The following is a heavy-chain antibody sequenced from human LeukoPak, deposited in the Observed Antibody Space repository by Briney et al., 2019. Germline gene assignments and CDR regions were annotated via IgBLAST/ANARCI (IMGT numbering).Heavy chain of an antibody. D-gene: IGHD6-6*01. Sequence: PGGSLRLSCAVSGFTFSGFWMSWSRQAPGKGLEWVASISSDGSEGYYADVVKGRFTISRDNAKNSLYLQINSLRAEDTAVYYCARPSYSSSSSVWGQGTMVTVSS. CDR1: GFTFSGFW. V-gene: IGHV3-7*03. CDR2: ISSDGSEG. J-gene: IGHJ3*01. CDR3: ARPSYSSSSSV.